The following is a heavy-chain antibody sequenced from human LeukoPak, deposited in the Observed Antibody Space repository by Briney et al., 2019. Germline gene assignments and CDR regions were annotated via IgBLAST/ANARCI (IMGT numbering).Heavy chain of an antibody. CDR2: INSNSGGT. Sequence: ASVKVSCKASGYTFTGYYMHWVRQAPGQGLEWMGWINSNSGGTNYAQKFQGRVTVTRDTSISTAYMGLSRLRSDDTAVYYCARDVASSGWFLAEYFQHWGQGTLVTVSS. D-gene: IGHD6-19*01. CDR3: ARDVASSGWFLAEYFQH. J-gene: IGHJ1*01. CDR1: GYTFTGYY. V-gene: IGHV1-2*02.